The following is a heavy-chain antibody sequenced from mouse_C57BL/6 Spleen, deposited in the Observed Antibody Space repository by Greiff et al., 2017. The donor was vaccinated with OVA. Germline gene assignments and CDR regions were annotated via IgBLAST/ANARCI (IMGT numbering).Heavy chain of an antibody. CDR3: ARKLTGGGFAY. J-gene: IGHJ3*01. V-gene: IGHV1-61*01. Sequence: FQLQQPGAELVRPGSSVKLSCKASGYTFTSYWMDWVKQRPGQGLEWIGNIYPSDSETHYNQKFKDKATLTVDKSSSTAYMQLSSLTSEDSAVYYCARKLTGGGFAYWGQGTLVTVSA. CDR1: GYTFTSYW. D-gene: IGHD4-1*01. CDR2: IYPSDSET.